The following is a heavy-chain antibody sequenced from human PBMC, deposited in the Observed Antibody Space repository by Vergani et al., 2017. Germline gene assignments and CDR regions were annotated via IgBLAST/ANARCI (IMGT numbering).Heavy chain of an antibody. Sequence: QVQLQASGPGRVKPSQTLSLTCTMSGGSISAGYYFWSWIRQPAGKGLEWLGHISASGNASHSPSLKTRVSMSVDTSKNQFSVKLSSVTAADTGVYYCARDQLEGTVCAFDIWGQGTMVTVSS. CDR3: ARDQLEGTVCAFDI. D-gene: IGHD2-8*01. CDR1: GGSISAGYYF. V-gene: IGHV4-61*02. J-gene: IGHJ3*02. CDR2: ISASGNA.